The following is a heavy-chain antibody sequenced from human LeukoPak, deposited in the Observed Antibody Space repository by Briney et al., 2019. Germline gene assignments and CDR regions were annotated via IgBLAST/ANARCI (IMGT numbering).Heavy chain of an antibody. CDR3: ARDGHVAAAGKGAYNWFDP. J-gene: IGHJ5*02. D-gene: IGHD6-13*01. Sequence: ASVKVSCKASGYTFTSYGISWVRQAPGQGLEWMGWISAYNGNTNYAQELQGRVTMTTDTSTSTAYMELRSLRSDDTAVYYCARDGHVAAAGKGAYNWFDPWGQGTLVTVSS. V-gene: IGHV1-18*01. CDR1: GYTFTSYG. CDR2: ISAYNGNT.